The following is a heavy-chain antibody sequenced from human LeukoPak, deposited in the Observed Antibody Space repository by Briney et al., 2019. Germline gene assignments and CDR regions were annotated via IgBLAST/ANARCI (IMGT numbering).Heavy chain of an antibody. J-gene: IGHJ3*02. Sequence: PGGSLRLSCAASGFTFSSYSMNWVRQAPGKGLEWVSYISSSSSTIYYADSVKGRFTISRDNAKNSLYLQMNSLRAEDTAVYYCAGSSGYCLGGAFDIWGQGTMVTVSS. CDR3: AGSSGYCLGGAFDI. CDR2: ISSSSSTI. V-gene: IGHV3-48*01. D-gene: IGHD3-22*01. CDR1: GFTFSSYS.